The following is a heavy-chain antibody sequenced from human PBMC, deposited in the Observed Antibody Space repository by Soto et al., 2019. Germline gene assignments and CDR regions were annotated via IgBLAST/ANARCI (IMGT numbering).Heavy chain of an antibody. J-gene: IGHJ5*02. D-gene: IGHD2-2*01. CDR3: ARTAKKLLLSWFDP. Sequence: QVQLQESGPGLVKPSETLSLTCTVSGGSISSYYWSWIRQPPGKGLEWIGYIYYSGSTNYNPSLKSRVTISVDTSKNQFSLKLSSVTAADTAVYYCARTAKKLLLSWFDPWVQGTLVTVSS. CDR1: GGSISSYY. V-gene: IGHV4-59*08. CDR2: IYYSGST.